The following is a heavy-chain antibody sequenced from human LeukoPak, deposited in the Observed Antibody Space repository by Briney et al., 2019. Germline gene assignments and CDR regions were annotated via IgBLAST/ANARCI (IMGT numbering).Heavy chain of an antibody. D-gene: IGHD3-22*01. CDR1: GGSISSYY. CDR2: IYYSGST. V-gene: IGHV4-59*01. J-gene: IGHJ4*02. Sequence: SETLSLTCTVSGGSISSYYWSWIRQPPGKGLEWIGYIYYSGSTNYNPSLKSRVTISVDTSKNQISLKLSSVTAADTAVYYCARVAQGYYYDSSGYPRMTNDYWGQGTLVTVSS. CDR3: ARVAQGYYYDSSGYPRMTNDY.